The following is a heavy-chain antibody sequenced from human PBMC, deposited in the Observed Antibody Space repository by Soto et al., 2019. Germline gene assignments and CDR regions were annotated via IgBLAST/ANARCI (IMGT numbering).Heavy chain of an antibody. J-gene: IGHJ5*02. CDR3: TTSVVSSSYTGSVFDP. D-gene: IGHD6-13*01. V-gene: IGHV3-15*01. CDR1: GFTFSNAW. CDR2: IKSKTDGGTT. Sequence: EVQLVESGGGLVKPGGSLRLSCAASGFTFSNAWMSWVRQAPGKGLEWVGRIKSKTDGGTTEYAAPVKGRSTISRDDSKNTLYLQMNSLKTESIAVYYCTTSVVSSSYTGSVFDPWGPGTLVTVSS.